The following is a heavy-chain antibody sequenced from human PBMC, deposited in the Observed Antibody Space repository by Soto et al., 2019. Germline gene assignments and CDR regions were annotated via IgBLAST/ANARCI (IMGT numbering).Heavy chain of an antibody. Sequence: PGGSLRLSCAASGFTFSSYGMHWVRQAPGKGLEWVAVISYDGSNKYYADSVKGRFTISRDNSKNTLYLQMNGLRAEDTAVYYCAKVRVPKTGDKHYYYYYGMDVWGQGTTVTVSS. CDR3: AKVRVPKTGDKHYYYYYGMDV. D-gene: IGHD7-27*01. CDR1: GFTFSSYG. J-gene: IGHJ6*02. V-gene: IGHV3-30*18. CDR2: ISYDGSNK.